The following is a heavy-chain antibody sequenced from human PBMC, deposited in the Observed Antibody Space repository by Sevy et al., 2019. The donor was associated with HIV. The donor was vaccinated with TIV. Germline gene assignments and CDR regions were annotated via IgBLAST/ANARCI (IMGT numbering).Heavy chain of an antibody. CDR3: AKTLLPAAVLFVY. J-gene: IGHJ4*02. Sequence: GGSLRLSCQASGFTFSSYAMHWVRQAPGKGLEWVAVISYDGSNIYYGDSVKGRFTISRDNAKNTLYLQMNSLRIEDTAVYYCAKTLLPAAVLFVYWGQGTLVTVSS. CDR2: ISYDGSNI. CDR1: GFTFSSYA. D-gene: IGHD6-13*01. V-gene: IGHV3-30*04.